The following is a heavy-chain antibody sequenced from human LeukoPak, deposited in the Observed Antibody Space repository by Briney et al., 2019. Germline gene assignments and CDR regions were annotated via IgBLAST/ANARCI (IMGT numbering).Heavy chain of an antibody. D-gene: IGHD2-15*01. CDR1: GFTFSSYG. Sequence: GGSLRLSCAASGFTFSSYGMHWVRQAPGKGLEWVAVIWYDGSNKYYADSVKGRFTISRDNSKNTLYLQMNSLRAEDTAVYYCARDGYCSGGTCHTSGYWGQGTLVTGSS. V-gene: IGHV3-33*01. CDR2: IWYDGSNK. CDR3: ARDGYCSGGTCHTSGY. J-gene: IGHJ4*02.